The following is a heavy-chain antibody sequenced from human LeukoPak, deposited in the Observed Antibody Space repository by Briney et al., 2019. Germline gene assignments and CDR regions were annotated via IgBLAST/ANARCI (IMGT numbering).Heavy chain of an antibody. Sequence: SETLSLTCTVSGYSISSGYYWGWIRQPPGKGLEWIGSIYHSGSTYYNPSLKSRVTISVDTSKNQFSLKLSSVTAADTAVYYCARVLVYSYGYVYDKDYWGQGTLVTVSS. V-gene: IGHV4-38-2*02. J-gene: IGHJ4*02. D-gene: IGHD5-18*01. CDR3: ARVLVYSYGYVYDKDY. CDR2: IYHSGST. CDR1: GYSISSGYY.